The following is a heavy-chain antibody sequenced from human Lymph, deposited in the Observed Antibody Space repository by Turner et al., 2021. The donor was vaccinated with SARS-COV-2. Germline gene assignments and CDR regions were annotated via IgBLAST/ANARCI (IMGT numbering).Heavy chain of an antibody. D-gene: IGHD2-21*02. CDR2: IYDRRST. J-gene: IGHJ5*02. Sequence: QVQLQESGPRLVKPLETLSLTGTVSGGSMNSNYWSWTRQPPGKRLEWIGYIYDRRSTNYNPSLKSRVTISVDTSKNQFSLKLTSVTAADTAIYYCARETVNNWVDPWGQGILVTVSS. V-gene: IGHV4-59*01. CDR1: GGSMNSNY. CDR3: ARETVNNWVDP.